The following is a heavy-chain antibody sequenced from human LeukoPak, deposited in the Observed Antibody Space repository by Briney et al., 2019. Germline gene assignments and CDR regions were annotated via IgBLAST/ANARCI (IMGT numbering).Heavy chain of an antibody. Sequence: GESLKISCEGSGYSFTSYWIAWVRQLPGKGLEWMGIIYPDDSDTRYSPSFQGQVTISADKSISTAYLQWSSLKASDTAMYYCARRVYDILTGYSIWGQGTLVTVSS. CDR1: GYSFTSYW. CDR2: IYPDDSDT. J-gene: IGHJ4*02. CDR3: ARRVYDILTGYSI. D-gene: IGHD3-9*01. V-gene: IGHV5-51*01.